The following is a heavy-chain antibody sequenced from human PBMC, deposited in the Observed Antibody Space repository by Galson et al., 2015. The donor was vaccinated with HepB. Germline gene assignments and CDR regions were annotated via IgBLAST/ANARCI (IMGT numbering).Heavy chain of an antibody. CDR3: ANGASVTSGFDY. CDR1: GFTFSGYA. Sequence: SLRLSCAASGFTFSGYAMSWVRQAPGKGLEWVSSISAGGSGTYYADSVKGRFTISRGNSKSTLSLQMNSLRAEDTAVYFCANGASVTSGFDYWGQGTLVTVSS. D-gene: IGHD4-17*01. CDR2: ISAGGSGT. J-gene: IGHJ4*02. V-gene: IGHV3-23*01.